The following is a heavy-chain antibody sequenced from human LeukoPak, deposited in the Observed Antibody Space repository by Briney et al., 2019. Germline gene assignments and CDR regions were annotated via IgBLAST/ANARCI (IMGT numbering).Heavy chain of an antibody. CDR2: INHSGST. CDR1: GGSFSGYY. Sequence: SETLSLTCAVCGGSFSGYYWSWIRQPPGKGLEWIGEINHSGSTNYNPSLKSRVTISVDTSKNQFSLKLSSVTAADTAVYYCARRNLGDSSSWPYYYYYYMDVWGKGTTVTVSS. J-gene: IGHJ6*03. CDR3: ARRNLGDSSSWPYYYYYYMDV. D-gene: IGHD6-13*01. V-gene: IGHV4-34*01.